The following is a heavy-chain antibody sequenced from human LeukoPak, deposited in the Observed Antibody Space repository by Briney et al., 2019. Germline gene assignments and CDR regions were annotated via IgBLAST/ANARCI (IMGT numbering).Heavy chain of an antibody. Sequence: SSETLSLTCAVYGGSFSGYYWSWIRQPPGKGLEWIGNIFYSGSTYYSPSLKSRVTISLDTSRNQFSLKLNSVTPEDTAVYFCARDDLQLVRRLGGTTEYYYYYYMDVWGKGTTVTVSS. V-gene: IGHV4-34*12. CDR2: IFYSGST. D-gene: IGHD6-13*01. CDR3: ARDDLQLVRRLGGTTEYYYYYYMDV. J-gene: IGHJ6*03. CDR1: GGSFSGYY.